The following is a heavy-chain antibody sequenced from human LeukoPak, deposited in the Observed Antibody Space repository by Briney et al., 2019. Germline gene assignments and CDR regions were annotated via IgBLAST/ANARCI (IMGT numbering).Heavy chain of an antibody. CDR1: GGSFSGYY. J-gene: IGHJ2*01. V-gene: IGHV4-59*01. Sequence: SETLSLTCAVYGGSFSGYYWSWIRQPPGKGLEWIGYIYYSGSTNYNPSLKSRFTISVDTSKNQFSLKLSSVTAADTAVYYCARDRQYWYFDLWGRGTLVTVSS. CDR2: IYYSGST. CDR3: ARDRQYWYFDL.